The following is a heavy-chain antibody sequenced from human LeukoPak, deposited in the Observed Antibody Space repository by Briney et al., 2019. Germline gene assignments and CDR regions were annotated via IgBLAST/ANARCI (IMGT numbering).Heavy chain of an antibody. D-gene: IGHD5-12*01. J-gene: IGHJ6*04. V-gene: IGHV3-21*01. CDR2: ISSSSIYI. Sequence: GSLRLSCAASGFTFSNYSMNWVRQAPGRGLEWVSSISSSSIYIYYADSMKGRFTISRDNAKNSLYLQMNSLRAEDTAIYYCARGVNGYDSYYYYGLDVWGRGTTVTVSS. CDR1: GFTFSNYS. CDR3: ARGVNGYDSYYYYGLDV.